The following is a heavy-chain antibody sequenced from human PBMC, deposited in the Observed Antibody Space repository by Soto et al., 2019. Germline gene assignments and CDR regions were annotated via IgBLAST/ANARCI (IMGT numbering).Heavy chain of an antibody. D-gene: IGHD3-3*01. CDR3: ARHSDFWSDYNNWFDP. Sequence: SETLSLTCTVSGGSISTYYWSWIRQPPGKGLEWIGYLYYSGSTSYNPSLKSRVTVSVDTSKNQFSLKLSSVTAADTAVYYCARHSDFWSDYNNWFDPWGQGTLVTVSS. CDR1: GGSISTYY. V-gene: IGHV4-59*08. CDR2: LYYSGST. J-gene: IGHJ5*02.